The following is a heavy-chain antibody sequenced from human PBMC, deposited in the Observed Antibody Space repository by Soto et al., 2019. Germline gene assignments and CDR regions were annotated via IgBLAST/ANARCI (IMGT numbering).Heavy chain of an antibody. J-gene: IGHJ1*01. CDR3: AREFQSLRSTWREYFQP. CDR1: GYTFTSYS. D-gene: IGHD1-26*01. V-gene: IGHV1-3*01. CDR2: INAGNGNT. Sequence: ASVKVSCKASGYTFTSYSIHWVRQAPGQRFEWMGWINAGNGNTKSLEKFQDRVTITRDTSTSTVYMELNSLSPEDTAVYFCAREFQSLRSTWREYFQPWGQGTLVTVSS.